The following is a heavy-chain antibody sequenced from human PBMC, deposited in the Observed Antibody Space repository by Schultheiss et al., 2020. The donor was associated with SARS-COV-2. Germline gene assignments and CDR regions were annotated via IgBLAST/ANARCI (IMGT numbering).Heavy chain of an antibody. Sequence: GSLRLSCTVSGGSISSYYWSWIRQPPGKGLEWIGYIYYSGSTNYNPSLKSRVIMSLDTSKNQFSLKLSSVTAADTAVYYCARGPARGAYYYYYYMDVWGKGTTVTVSS. CDR2: IYYSGST. D-gene: IGHD2-2*01. CDR3: ARGPARGAYYYYYYMDV. J-gene: IGHJ6*03. CDR1: GGSISSYY. V-gene: IGHV4-59*12.